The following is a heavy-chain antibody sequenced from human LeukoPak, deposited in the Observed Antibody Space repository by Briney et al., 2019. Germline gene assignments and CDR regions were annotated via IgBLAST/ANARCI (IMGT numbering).Heavy chain of an antibody. Sequence: PGGSLRLSCAASGFTFSSYAMSWVRQAPGKGLEWVSAISGSGGSTYYADSVKGRFTISRDNSKNTLYLQMNSLRAEDTAVYYCARVGDYGDYFDYWGQGTLVTVSS. V-gene: IGHV3-23*01. J-gene: IGHJ4*02. CDR1: GFTFSSYA. D-gene: IGHD4-17*01. CDR3: ARVGDYGDYFDY. CDR2: ISGSGGST.